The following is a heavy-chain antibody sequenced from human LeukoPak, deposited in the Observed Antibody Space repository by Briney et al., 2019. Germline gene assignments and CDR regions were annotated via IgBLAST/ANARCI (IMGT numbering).Heavy chain of an antibody. CDR1: GGSISSGSYY. CDR3: ARGYIRYSSSWYTKDNAFDI. V-gene: IGHV4-61*02. Sequence: SQTLSLTCTVSGGSISSGSYYWSWIRQPAGMGLEWIGRIYSSGSTNYNRSLKSRVTISIDTSKNQFSLKLSSVTAADTAVYYCARGYIRYSSSWYTKDNAFDIWGQGTMVTVSS. CDR2: IYSSGST. J-gene: IGHJ3*02. D-gene: IGHD6-13*01.